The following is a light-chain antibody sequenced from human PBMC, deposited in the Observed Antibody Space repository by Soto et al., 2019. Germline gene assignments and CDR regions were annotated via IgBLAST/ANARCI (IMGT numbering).Light chain of an antibody. V-gene: IGKV3-20*01. CDR1: QSVSSNY. J-gene: IGKJ2*01. CDR2: GAS. Sequence: EIVLTQSPGTLSLSPGERATLSCRASQSVSSNYLAWYQQKPGQAPRLLIFGASSRATDIPDRFSGSGSGTDFTLSISRLEPEDFAVYYCQQYVSSPPYTFGRGTKVDIK. CDR3: QQYVSSPPYT.